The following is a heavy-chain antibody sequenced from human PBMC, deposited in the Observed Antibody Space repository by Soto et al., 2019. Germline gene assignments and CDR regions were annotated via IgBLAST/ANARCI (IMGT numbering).Heavy chain of an antibody. J-gene: IGHJ4*02. Sequence: EVQLVESGGGLVKPGGSLRLSCAASGLSFSWAWRNWVRQAPGKGLEWVGLIKSKINGETTHYAAPVKGRFTISRDDSKATVYVQMDSLKAEDTGMYYCVADHPDWGAHAFDYWGQGTLVTVSS. V-gene: IGHV3-15*07. CDR1: GLSFSWAW. CDR3: VADHPDWGAHAFDY. D-gene: IGHD3-16*01. CDR2: IKSKINGETT.